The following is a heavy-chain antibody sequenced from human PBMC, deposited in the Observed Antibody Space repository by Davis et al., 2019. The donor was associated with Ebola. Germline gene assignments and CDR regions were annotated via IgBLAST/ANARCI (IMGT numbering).Heavy chain of an antibody. V-gene: IGHV1-18*01. J-gene: IGHJ3*01. Sequence: ASVTVSCKASGYRFVNYGINWVRQAPGQGLEWMGRISPYSGDTIYAESFQSRVTMTTDTSTTTADMEMRSLTLDDTAILYCARDGPSTDAFDLWGQGTVITVSS. CDR3: ARDGPSTDAFDL. CDR1: GYRFVNYG. CDR2: ISPYSGDT.